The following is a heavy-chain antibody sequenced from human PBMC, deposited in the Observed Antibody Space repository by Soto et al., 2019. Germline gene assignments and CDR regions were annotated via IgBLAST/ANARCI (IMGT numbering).Heavy chain of an antibody. CDR1: GFTFSDYG. J-gene: IGHJ4*02. V-gene: IGHV3-30*18. CDR3: AKSDFSKFYFDY. Sequence: GGSLRLSCAASGFTFSDYGFHWVRQAPGKGLEWVAVISYAGSILYNVDSVKGRFTISRDNSKNTVHLQMNSLRAEDTAVYYCAKSDFSKFYFDYWGQGSLVTVSS. D-gene: IGHD4-4*01. CDR2: ISYAGSIL.